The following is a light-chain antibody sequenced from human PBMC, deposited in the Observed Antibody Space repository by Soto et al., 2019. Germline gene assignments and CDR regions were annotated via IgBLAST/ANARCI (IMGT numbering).Light chain of an antibody. CDR2: GAT. CDR1: QSSSSSF. J-gene: IGKJ1*01. Sequence: EIVLTQSPGTLSLSPGERATLSCRASQSSSSSFYAWYQQQPGEAPLLLYDGATSRATGIPDRFSGSGSATFITLTISRLDPEDFAVYCCQQDGSSRTFGQGTKVDIK. CDR3: QQDGSSRT. V-gene: IGKV3-20*01.